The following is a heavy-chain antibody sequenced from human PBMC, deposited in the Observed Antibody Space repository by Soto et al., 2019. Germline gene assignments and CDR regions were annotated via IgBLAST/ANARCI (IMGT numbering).Heavy chain of an antibody. CDR1: GFTFSSLG. J-gene: IGHJ4*02. CDR3: ARPRGGQPGPFDD. CDR2: IWYDGSNT. Sequence: QVQLVESGGGVVQPGRSPRLSCAASGFTFSSLGMHWVRQAPGKGLEWVAVIWYDGSNTYYADSVKGRFTISRDNSKNTLYLQMNSLRVEDTAVYYCARPRGGQPGPFDDWDQGTLVTVSS. V-gene: IGHV3-33*01. D-gene: IGHD3-16*01.